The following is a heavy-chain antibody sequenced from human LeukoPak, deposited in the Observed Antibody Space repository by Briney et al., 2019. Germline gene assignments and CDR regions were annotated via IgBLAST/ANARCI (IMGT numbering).Heavy chain of an antibody. CDR2: IYHSGTT. CDR1: GGSISSDDYY. CDR3: ATLARRTDNSSAEYFHP. V-gene: IGHV4-31*03. J-gene: IGHJ1*01. Sequence: SETLSLTCTVSGGSISSDDYYWSWIRQHPGKGLEWIGHIYHSGTTHHNPSLQSRVFISVDTSKNQFSLKLSSVTAADTAMYYCATLARRTDNSSAEYFHPWGKGTLVSVSS. D-gene: IGHD1-1*01.